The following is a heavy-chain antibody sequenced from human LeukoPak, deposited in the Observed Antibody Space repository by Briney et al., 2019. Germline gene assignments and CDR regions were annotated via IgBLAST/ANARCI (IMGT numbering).Heavy chain of an antibody. Sequence: PGRSLRLSCAASGFTFSTLTMHSVRQAPGKGLEWVAVISHEGSIQYYADSVRGRFTISRDNSKKTVSLQMNSLRGEDTAVYFCVGDRIPGPPDYFDYWGQGTLVTVSS. CDR1: GFTFSTLT. J-gene: IGHJ4*02. D-gene: IGHD1-14*01. CDR3: VGDRIPGPPDYFDY. V-gene: IGHV3-30-3*01. CDR2: ISHEGSIQ.